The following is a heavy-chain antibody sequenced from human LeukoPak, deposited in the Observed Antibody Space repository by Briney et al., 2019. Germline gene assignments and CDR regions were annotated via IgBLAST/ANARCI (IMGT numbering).Heavy chain of an antibody. CDR2: INPNSGGT. Sequence: ASVKVSCKASGYTFTGYYMHWVRQAPGQGFEWMGWINPNSGGTNYAQKFQGRVTMTRDTSISTAYMELSRLRSDDTAVYYCARDGYNYYYFDYWGQGTLVTVSS. CDR3: ARDGYNYYYFDY. J-gene: IGHJ4*02. CDR1: GYTFTGYY. V-gene: IGHV1-2*02. D-gene: IGHD5-24*01.